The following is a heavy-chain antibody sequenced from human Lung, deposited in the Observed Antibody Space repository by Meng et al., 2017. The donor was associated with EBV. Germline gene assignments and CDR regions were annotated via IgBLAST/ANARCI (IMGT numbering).Heavy chain of an antibody. CDR3: ARDYGTSRPFEY. CDR1: GDSVSSTGAA. D-gene: IGHD1/OR15-1a*01. J-gene: IGHJ4*02. CDR2: TYYRAKWYN. Sequence: QVQQQASGPGLVKSSPSLPLPCAISGDSVSSTGAAWIWIRQSPSRGFEWLGRTYYRAKWYNDYAVSVKGRVAINPDTSKSQFFLQLNSVTPEDTAVYYCARDYGTSRPFEYWGQGILVTVSS. V-gene: IGHV6-1*01.